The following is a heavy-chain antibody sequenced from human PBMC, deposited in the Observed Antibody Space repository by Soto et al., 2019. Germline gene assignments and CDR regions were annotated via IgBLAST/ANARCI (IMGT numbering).Heavy chain of an antibody. J-gene: IGHJ6*02. V-gene: IGHV1-2*02. Sequence: ASVKVSCKASGYTFTGYYMHWVRQAPGQGLEWMGWINPNSGGTNYAQKFQGRVTMTRDTSISTAYMELSRLRSDDTAVYYCARALSDPRDSYCYYGMDVWGQGTSVTVSS. CDR2: INPNSGGT. CDR3: ARALSDPRDSYCYYGMDV. CDR1: GYTFTGYY.